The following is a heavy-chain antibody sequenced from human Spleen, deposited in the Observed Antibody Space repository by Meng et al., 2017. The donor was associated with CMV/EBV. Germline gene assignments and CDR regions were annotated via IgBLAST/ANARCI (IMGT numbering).Heavy chain of an antibody. D-gene: IGHD3-10*01. CDR2: LNPNTGST. Sequence: ASVKVSCKASGSTFTSLSLLRVRQAPGQSHEWMGWLNPNTGSTYYAQKFQDRVNMTRDTSIRTAYMELRSLRSDDTAVYYCSSWNKDSFGEPYYYYDMDVWGQGTTVTVSS. J-gene: IGHJ6*02. CDR3: SSWNKDSFGEPYYYYDMDV. CDR1: GSTFTSLS. V-gene: IGHV1-2*02.